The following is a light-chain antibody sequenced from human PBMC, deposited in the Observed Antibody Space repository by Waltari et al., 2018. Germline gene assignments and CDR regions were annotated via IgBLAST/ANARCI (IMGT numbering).Light chain of an antibody. CDR3: ALSMGSGIWV. V-gene: IGLV8-61*01. Sequence: QTVVTQEPSLSVSPGGTVTLTCGLSSGSVSAAHYPYWFQQAPGQAPRTLTFDTTTRSSGVPDSFSGSILDNKAALTITGAQAEDECDYYCALSMGSGIWVFGGGTKLTVL. CDR1: SGSVSAAHY. J-gene: IGLJ3*02. CDR2: DTT.